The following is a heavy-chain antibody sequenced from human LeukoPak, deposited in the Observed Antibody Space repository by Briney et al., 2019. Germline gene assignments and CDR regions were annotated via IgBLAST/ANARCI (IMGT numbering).Heavy chain of an antibody. Sequence: SETLSLTCTISGGSISSGSYYWSWIRQPAGKGLEWIGRIYTSGSTNYNPSLKSRVTISLDTSKSQVSLNLTSVTAADTAVYYCAREGSAYGMDVWGQGTTVTVSS. V-gene: IGHV4-61*02. J-gene: IGHJ6*02. CDR2: IYTSGST. D-gene: IGHD2-15*01. CDR3: AREGSAYGMDV. CDR1: GGSISSGSYY.